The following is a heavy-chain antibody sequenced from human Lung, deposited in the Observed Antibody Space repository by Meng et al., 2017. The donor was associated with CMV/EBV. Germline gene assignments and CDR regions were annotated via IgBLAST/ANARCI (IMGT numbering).Heavy chain of an antibody. Sequence: AVSGLTFSHASMSWVLQAPGKGLEWVGRIKSTTDGGTTDYAAPVKGRFTISRDDSKNTVHLQMNSLKSEDTAVYYCATTQVGAPDYWGQGTLVTVSS. J-gene: IGHJ4*02. CDR2: IKSTTDGGTT. V-gene: IGHV3-15*01. CDR1: GLTFSHAS. D-gene: IGHD1-26*01. CDR3: ATTQVGAPDY.